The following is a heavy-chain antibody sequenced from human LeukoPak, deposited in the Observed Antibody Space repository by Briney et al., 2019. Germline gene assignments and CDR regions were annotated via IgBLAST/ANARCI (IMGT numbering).Heavy chain of an antibody. Sequence: PSETLSLTCAVSGGSISSGGYSWSWIRQPPGKGLEWIGYIYYSGSTYYNPSLKSRVTISVDTSKNQFSLKLSSVTAADTAVYYCAGTPKRTRGYNWFDPWGQGTLVTVSS. V-gene: IGHV4-30-2*05. J-gene: IGHJ5*02. CDR3: AGTPKRTRGYNWFDP. CDR1: GGSISSGGYS. CDR2: IYYSGST. D-gene: IGHD3-10*01.